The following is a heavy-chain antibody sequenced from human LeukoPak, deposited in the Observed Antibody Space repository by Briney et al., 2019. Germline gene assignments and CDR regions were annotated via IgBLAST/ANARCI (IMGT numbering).Heavy chain of an antibody. CDR3: AAGLYTNL. V-gene: IGHV3-15*01. CDR1: GFTFSDAW. CDR2: INTKSDGETT. Sequence: GGSLRLSSAASGFTFSDAWMRWVRQAPGKGLEWVGRINTKSDGETTDYAAPVKGRFTISRDDSKDTLFLQMNSLKPEDTAIYYCAAGLYTNLWSQGTLVTVSS. D-gene: IGHD3-16*01. J-gene: IGHJ5*02.